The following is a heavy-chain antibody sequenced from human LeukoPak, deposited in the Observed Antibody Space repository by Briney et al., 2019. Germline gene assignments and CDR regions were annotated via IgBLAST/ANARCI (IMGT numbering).Heavy chain of an antibody. CDR2: IYPGDSDT. D-gene: IGHD3-10*01. Sequence: GESLKISCKGSGYSFTSYWIGWVRQMPGKGLERMGIIYPGDSDTRYSPSFQGQVTISADKSISTAYLQWSSLKASDTAMYYCARLPVAYYYGSGSYLYFDYWGQGTLVTVSS. V-gene: IGHV5-51*01. CDR1: GYSFTSYW. CDR3: ARLPVAYYYGSGSYLYFDY. J-gene: IGHJ4*02.